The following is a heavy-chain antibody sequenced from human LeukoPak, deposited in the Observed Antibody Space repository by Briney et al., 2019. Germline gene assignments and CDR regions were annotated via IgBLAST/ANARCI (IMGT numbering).Heavy chain of an antibody. D-gene: IGHD4-17*01. CDR3: AGDKGYGDSYDY. V-gene: IGHV3-48*02. Sequence: PGGSLRLSCAASGFSFSSYSMNWVRQAPGKGLEWVSYISSSHGTTYYADSVKGRFTISRDNAKNSLYLQMNSLRDEDTAVYYCAGDKGYGDSYDYWGQGTLVTVSS. CDR1: GFSFSSYS. CDR2: ISSSHGTT. J-gene: IGHJ4*02.